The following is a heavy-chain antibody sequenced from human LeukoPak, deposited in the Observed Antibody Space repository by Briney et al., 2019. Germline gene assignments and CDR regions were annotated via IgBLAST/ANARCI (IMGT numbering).Heavy chain of an antibody. Sequence: SETLSLTCTVAGGSISSFYWGWIRQPPGKGVEWIGHTHSSGSTNYNPSLKSRVTISVDTAKNQVSLKLSSMTAADTAVYWCAGVLRVEMAVNYWGQGTLVTVSS. CDR1: GGSISSFY. J-gene: IGHJ4*02. D-gene: IGHD5-24*01. V-gene: IGHV4-59*12. CDR3: AGVLRVEMAVNY. CDR2: THSSGST.